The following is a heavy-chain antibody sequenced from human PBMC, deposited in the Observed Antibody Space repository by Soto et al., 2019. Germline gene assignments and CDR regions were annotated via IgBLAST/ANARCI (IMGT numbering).Heavy chain of an antibody. CDR2: INAVNGKT. D-gene: IGHD3-9*01. V-gene: IGHV1-3*05. CDR3: ARVTGYYYVDY. J-gene: IGHJ4*02. CDR1: GYTFTSYA. Sequence: QVQLVQSGAEEKKPGASVKVSCKASGYTFTSYAMHWVRQAPGQRLDWMGWINAVNGKTKYAQKFQGRFTITRDTSASTAYMELTSLRSEDTDLYDCARVTGYYYVDYWGQGPLVTVSS.